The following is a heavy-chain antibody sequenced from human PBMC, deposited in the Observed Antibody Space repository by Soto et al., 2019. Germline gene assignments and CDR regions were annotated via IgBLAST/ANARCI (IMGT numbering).Heavy chain of an antibody. CDR3: AIQRGVAIN. V-gene: IGHV4-4*02. Sequence: QVQLQESGPGLVKPSGTLSLTCAVSGGSISSSNWWSWVRQPPGKGLECIGEIYHSGSTNYNPYLNSRVTISVYKSKTQFSLKLSAVTAADTAVYYCAIQRGVAINWGQGTLVTVAS. CDR2: IYHSGST. CDR1: GGSISSSNW. J-gene: IGHJ4*02. D-gene: IGHD2-15*01.